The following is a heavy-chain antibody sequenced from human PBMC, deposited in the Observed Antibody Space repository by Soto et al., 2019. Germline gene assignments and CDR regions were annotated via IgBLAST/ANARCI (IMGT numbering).Heavy chain of an antibody. CDR1: GYSFTSQW. CDR3: ARREGDFDY. Sequence: GESLKISCKGFGYSFTSQWIAWVRQMPGKGLEWMGIIYPGDSETRYSPSFQGQVIISADKSISTAYLQWSSLKASDTAMYYCARREGDFDYWGQGTLVTVSS. J-gene: IGHJ4*02. V-gene: IGHV5-51*01. D-gene: IGHD1-26*01. CDR2: IYPGDSET.